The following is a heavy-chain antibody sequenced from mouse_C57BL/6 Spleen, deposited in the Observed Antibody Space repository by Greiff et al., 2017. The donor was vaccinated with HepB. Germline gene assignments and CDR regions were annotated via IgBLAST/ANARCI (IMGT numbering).Heavy chain of an antibody. D-gene: IGHD1-3*01. CDR1: GYTFTDYE. V-gene: IGHV1-15*01. CDR3: TRELFDY. Sequence: VQRVESGAELVRPGASVTLSCKASGYTFTDYEMHWVKQTPVHGLEWIGAIDPETGGTAYNQKFKGKAILTADKSSSTAYMELRSLTSEDSAVYYCTRELFDYWGQGTTLTVSS. CDR2: IDPETGGT. J-gene: IGHJ2*01.